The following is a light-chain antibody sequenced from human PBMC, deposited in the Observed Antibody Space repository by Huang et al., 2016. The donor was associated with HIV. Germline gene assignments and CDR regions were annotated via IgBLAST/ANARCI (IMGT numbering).Light chain of an antibody. CDR1: QTISSD. CDR2: SSS. J-gene: IGKJ4*01. CDR3: QQTYTIPLT. Sequence: DIQMTQSPSSLSASVGDRVTITCRASQTISSDLSWYQQKPGKAPKLLIYSSSSLRSGVPSRFSGSGSGTDFTLTISTLQREDFATYYCQQTYTIPLTFGGGTKVEVK. V-gene: IGKV1-39*01.